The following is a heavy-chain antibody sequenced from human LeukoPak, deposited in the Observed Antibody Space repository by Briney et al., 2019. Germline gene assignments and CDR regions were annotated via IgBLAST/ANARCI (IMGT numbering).Heavy chain of an antibody. D-gene: IGHD6-19*01. CDR1: GGSISTYY. CDR2: IYYTGST. J-gene: IGHJ5*02. V-gene: IGHV4-59*01. Sequence: PSETLSLTCTVSGGSISTYYWSWIRHPPGKGPEWIGYIYYTGSTNSNPSLKSRVTISVDTSKNQFSLKLGSVTAADTAVYYCARHHSSRTLSWLDPWGQGTLVTVSS. CDR3: ARHHSSRTLSWLDP.